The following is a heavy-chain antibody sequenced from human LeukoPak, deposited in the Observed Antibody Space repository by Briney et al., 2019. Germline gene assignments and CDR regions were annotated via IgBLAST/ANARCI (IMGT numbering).Heavy chain of an antibody. Sequence: PGGSLRLSCAASGFTFSSYAMTWVRQAPGKGLEWVSEISGSGESTYYGDSVKVRFTISRDNSKNTLYLQMNSLRAGDTAIYYCAREHWDFDYWGQGTLVTVSS. J-gene: IGHJ4*02. CDR3: AREHWDFDY. CDR1: GFTFSSYA. V-gene: IGHV3-23*01. D-gene: IGHD7-27*01. CDR2: ISGSGEST.